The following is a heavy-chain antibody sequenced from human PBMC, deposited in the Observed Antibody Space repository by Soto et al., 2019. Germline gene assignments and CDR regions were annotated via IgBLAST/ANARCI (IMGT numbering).Heavy chain of an antibody. CDR2: ISAYNGNT. J-gene: IGHJ6*02. V-gene: IGHV1-18*01. CDR3: ARLGRSGYDYLGHYYGMDV. CDR1: GYTFTSYG. D-gene: IGHD5-12*01. Sequence: GASVKVSCKASGYTFTSYGISWVRQAPGQGLEWMGWISAYNGNTNYAQKLQGRVTMTTDTSTSTAYMELRSLRSDDTAVYYCARLGRSGYDYLGHYYGMDVWGQGTTVTVSS.